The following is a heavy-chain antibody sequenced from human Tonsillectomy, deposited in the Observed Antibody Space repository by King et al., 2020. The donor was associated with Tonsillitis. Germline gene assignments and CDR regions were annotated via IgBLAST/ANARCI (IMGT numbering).Heavy chain of an antibody. CDR3: TRDLITYYYDASGYGYFNAMDV. V-gene: IGHV4-4*07. CDR2: ISFSGST. J-gene: IGHJ6*02. Sequence: MQLQESGPGLVKPSETLSLTCTVSGGSISGYFWTWIRQPAGKGLEWIGRISFSGSTNYNPSLTSRVTMSVDTSKNQFSLKLNSVTAADTAVYYCTRDLITYYYDASGYGYFNAMDVWGQGTTVTVSS. D-gene: IGHD3-22*01. CDR1: GGSISGYF.